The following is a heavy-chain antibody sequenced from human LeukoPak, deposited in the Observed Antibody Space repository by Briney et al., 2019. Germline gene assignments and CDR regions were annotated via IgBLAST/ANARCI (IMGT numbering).Heavy chain of an antibody. V-gene: IGHV3-23*01. CDR3: ATGGYDFGAFFGY. Sequence: GGSLRLSCAASGFTFSSYAMSWVRQAPGKGLEWVSAISGSGGSTYYADSVKGRFTISRDNSKNTLYLQMNSLRAKDTAVYYCATGGYDFGAFFGYWGQGTLVTVSS. J-gene: IGHJ4*02. D-gene: IGHD5-12*01. CDR2: ISGSGGST. CDR1: GFTFSSYA.